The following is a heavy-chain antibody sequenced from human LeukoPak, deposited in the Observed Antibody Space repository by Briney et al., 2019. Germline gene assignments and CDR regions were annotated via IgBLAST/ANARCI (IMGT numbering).Heavy chain of an antibody. Sequence: SQTLSLTCTVSGGSISSGDYYWSWIRQPPGKGLEWIGYIYYSGSTYYNPSLKSRVTILVDTSKNQFSLKLSSVTAADTAVYYCARDKDCGGDCSPGYFDYWGQGTLVTVSS. J-gene: IGHJ4*02. D-gene: IGHD2-21*02. CDR3: ARDKDCGGDCSPGYFDY. CDR1: GGSISSGDYY. V-gene: IGHV4-30-4*01. CDR2: IYYSGST.